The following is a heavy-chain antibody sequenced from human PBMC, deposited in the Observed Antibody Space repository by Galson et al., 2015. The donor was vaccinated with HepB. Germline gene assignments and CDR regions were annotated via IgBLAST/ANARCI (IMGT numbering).Heavy chain of an antibody. CDR2: IYSGGST. CDR3: ARVEGYYYGSGSYYTFDY. CDR1: GFTVSSNY. D-gene: IGHD3-10*01. J-gene: IGHJ4*02. V-gene: IGHV3-66*01. Sequence: SLRLSCAASGFTVSSNYMSWVRQAPGKGLEWVSVIYSGGSTYYADSVKGRFTISRDNSKNTLYLQMNSLRAEDTAVYYCARVEGYYYGSGSYYTFDYWGQGTLVTVSS.